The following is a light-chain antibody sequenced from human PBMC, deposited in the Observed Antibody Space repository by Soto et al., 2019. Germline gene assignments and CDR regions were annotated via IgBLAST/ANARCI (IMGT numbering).Light chain of an antibody. J-gene: IGKJ1*01. CDR1: QSISLW. Sequence: DIQMTQSPSTLSAFVGDRVTITCRASQSISLWLVWYQQKPGKAPRLLIYDVSTLESGVPSRFSGSGSGTEFSLTIKSLEPDDFATYYCQQYNSYSWTFGQGTKVEIK. CDR2: DVS. V-gene: IGKV1-5*01. CDR3: QQYNSYSWT.